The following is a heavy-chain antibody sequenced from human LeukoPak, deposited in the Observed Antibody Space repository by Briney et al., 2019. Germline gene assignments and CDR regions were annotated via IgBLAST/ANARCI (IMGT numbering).Heavy chain of an antibody. CDR3: ARHLAGHFGGFYFDY. Sequence: PSETLSLTCTVSGGPISSNSYYWGWIRQPPGKGLEWIGTIYYSGSTYYNPSLKSRVTISVDTSKNQFSLKLNSVTAADTAVYYCARHLAGHFGGFYFDYRGQGTLVTVSS. CDR1: GGPISSNSYY. J-gene: IGHJ4*02. V-gene: IGHV4-39*07. D-gene: IGHD2-21*01. CDR2: IYYSGST.